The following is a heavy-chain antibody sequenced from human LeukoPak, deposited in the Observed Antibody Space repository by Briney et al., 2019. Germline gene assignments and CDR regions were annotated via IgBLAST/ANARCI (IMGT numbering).Heavy chain of an antibody. V-gene: IGHV3-64*01. CDR3: ARSGYGDYYHYGMDV. CDR1: GFTFSSYA. CDR2: ISSNGDST. J-gene: IGHJ6*02. Sequence: GGSLRLSCAASGFTFSSYAMHWVRQAPGKGLEYVSGISSNGDSTYYANSAKGRFTISRDNSKNTLYLQMGSLRAEDMAVYYCARSGYGDYYHYGMDVWSQGTTVTVSS. D-gene: IGHD3-22*01.